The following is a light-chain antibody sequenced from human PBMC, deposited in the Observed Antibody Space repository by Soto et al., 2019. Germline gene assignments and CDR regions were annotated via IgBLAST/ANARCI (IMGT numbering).Light chain of an antibody. J-gene: IGLJ1*01. CDR3: AAWDDSLNGPV. CDR2: SNN. V-gene: IGLV1-44*01. Sequence: QSVLTQPPSASGTPGQRVTISCSGSSSNIGSNTVNWYQQLPGTAPKLLIYSNNQRPLGVPDRISGSKSGTSASLAISGLQSEDEADYYCAAWDDSLNGPVFGTGTKVTV. CDR1: SSNIGSNT.